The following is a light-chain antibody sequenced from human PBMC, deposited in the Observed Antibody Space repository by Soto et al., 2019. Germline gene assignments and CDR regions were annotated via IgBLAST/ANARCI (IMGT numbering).Light chain of an antibody. J-gene: IGKJ4*01. CDR1: QSVSSSY. CDR3: QQYGSSPLT. V-gene: IGKV3-20*01. Sequence: EIVLTQSPGTLSLSPGERATLSCRASQSVSSSYLAWYQQKPGKAPRILIYGASSRATGIPDRFSGSGSGTDFTLTISRLEPEDFAVYYCQQYGSSPLTFGGATKVEIK. CDR2: GAS.